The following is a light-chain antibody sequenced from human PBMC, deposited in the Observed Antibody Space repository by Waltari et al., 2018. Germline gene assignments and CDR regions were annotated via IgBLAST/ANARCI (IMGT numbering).Light chain of an antibody. CDR2: DVP. CDR3: QVLDAPTDQWV. J-gene: IGLJ3*02. CDR1: NIGTRS. Sequence: SYVLTQPPSVSVAPGQTAKISCGGDNIGTRSVHWYQQMPGQAPLLVVYDVPDRPSGIPGRCSGSNSENAATLTISGVEAGDEADYYCQVLDAPTDQWVFGGGTKLTVL. V-gene: IGLV3-21*02.